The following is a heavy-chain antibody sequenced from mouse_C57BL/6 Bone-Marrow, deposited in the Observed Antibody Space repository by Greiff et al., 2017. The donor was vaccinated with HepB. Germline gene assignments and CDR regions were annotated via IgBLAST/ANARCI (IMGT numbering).Heavy chain of an antibody. V-gene: IGHV6-6*01. Sequence: EVQLMESGGGLVQPGGSMKLSCAASGFTFSDAWMDWVRQSPEKGLEWVAEIRNKANNHATYYAESVKGRFTISRDDSKSSVYLQMNSLRAEDTGIYYCTRDGNRYYFDYWGQGTTLTVSS. CDR1: GFTFSDAW. CDR3: TRDGNRYYFDY. D-gene: IGHD2-1*01. CDR2: IRNKANNHAT. J-gene: IGHJ2*01.